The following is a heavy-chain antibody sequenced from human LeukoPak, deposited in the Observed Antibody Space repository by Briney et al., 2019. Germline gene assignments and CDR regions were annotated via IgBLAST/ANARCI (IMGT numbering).Heavy chain of an antibody. D-gene: IGHD3-22*01. CDR2: IYHSGST. CDR3: ARASRNYYGSSGYYGTFDY. V-gene: IGHV4-4*02. J-gene: IGHJ4*02. Sequence: SGTLSLTCAVSGGSISSSNWWSWIRQPPGKGLEWIGEIYHSGSTNYNPSLKSRVTISVDKSKTQFSLKLSSVTAADTAVYYCARASRNYYGSSGYYGTFDYWGQGTLVTVSS. CDR1: GGSISSSNW.